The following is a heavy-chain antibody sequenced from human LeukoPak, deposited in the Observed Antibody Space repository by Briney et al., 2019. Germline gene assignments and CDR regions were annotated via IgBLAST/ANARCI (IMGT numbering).Heavy chain of an antibody. CDR3: ARHGYCSGVTCYSNYYYAMDV. CDR2: IYYSGST. CDR1: GGSISGYY. D-gene: IGHD2-15*01. V-gene: IGHV4-59*08. J-gene: IGHJ6*02. Sequence: SETLSLTCTVSGGSISGYYWSWIRQPPGKGLEWIGYIYYSGSTNYNPSLKSRVTISVDTSKNQFSLKLSSVTAADTAVYYCARHGYCSGVTCYSNYYYAMDVWGQGTTVTVSS.